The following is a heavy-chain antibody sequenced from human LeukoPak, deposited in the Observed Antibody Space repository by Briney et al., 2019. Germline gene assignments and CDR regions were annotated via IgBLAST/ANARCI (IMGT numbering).Heavy chain of an antibody. CDR2: IYYSGST. D-gene: IGHD1-1*01. V-gene: IGHV4-59*01. CDR3: ARDERPLYGMDV. Sequence: SETLSLTCTVSGGSISSYYWSWIRQPPGKGLEWIGYIYYSGSTNYNPSLKSRVTISVDTSKNQFSLKLSSVTAADTAVYYCARDERPLYGMDVWGQGTTVTVSS. J-gene: IGHJ6*02. CDR1: GGSISSYY.